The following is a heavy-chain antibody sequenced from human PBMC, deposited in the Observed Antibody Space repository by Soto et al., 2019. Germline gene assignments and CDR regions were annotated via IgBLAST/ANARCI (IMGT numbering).Heavy chain of an antibody. J-gene: IGHJ4*02. Sequence: ASVKVSCKASGYTFTDYAIQWVRQAPGQRLEWMGWINAGNGNTKYSQKFQGRVTITRDTSASTAYIELSSLRSEDTAVYYCAREHDVWMGYSFDYWGQGTLVTVSS. CDR3: AREHDVWMGYSFDY. V-gene: IGHV1-3*01. CDR2: INAGNGNT. CDR1: GYTFTDYA. D-gene: IGHD3-3*01.